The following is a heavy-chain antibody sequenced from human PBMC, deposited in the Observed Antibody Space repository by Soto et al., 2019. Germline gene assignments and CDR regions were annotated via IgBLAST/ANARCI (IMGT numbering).Heavy chain of an antibody. V-gene: IGHV4-31*02. Sequence: SDTLSLTSVLSGPPVIGYAPYWTLICHLPGKGMEWSANVYHTGTTYNNPSLKSRVSMSVDTSQNLFSLILASVTAADTAVYYCARALVTDYNSRDYHYYFAMDVWGQGTTVT. CDR2: VYHTGTT. D-gene: IGHD3-22*01. CDR3: ARALVTDYNSRDYHYYFAMDV. J-gene: IGHJ6*02. CDR1: GPPVIGYAPY.